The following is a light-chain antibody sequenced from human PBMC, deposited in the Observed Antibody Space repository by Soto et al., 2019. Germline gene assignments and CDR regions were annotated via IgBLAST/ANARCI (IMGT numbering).Light chain of an antibody. V-gene: IGKV3-15*01. CDR1: QSISTN. CDR3: QQSNYWPPT. CDR2: GAS. Sequence: EMVLTQSPVTLSVSPGERATLSCRASQSISTNLAWYQQKPGQAPRLLIYGASTRATGIPARFSGSGSGTEFTLTISSLQSEDFAVYFCQQSNYWPPTFGQGTKLDLK. J-gene: IGKJ2*01.